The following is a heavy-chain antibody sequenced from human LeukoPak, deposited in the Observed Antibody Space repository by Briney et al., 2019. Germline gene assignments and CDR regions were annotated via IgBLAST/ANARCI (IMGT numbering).Heavy chain of an antibody. V-gene: IGHV3-15*01. Sequence: GGSLRLSCAASGFTFSNAWMSWVRQAPGKGLEWVGRIKSKTEGGTTDHAAPVKGRFTISRDDSKNTLYLQMNSLKTEDTAVYYCTTDLWTYYDSSGPIDYWGQGTLVTVSS. CDR2: IKSKTEGGTT. D-gene: IGHD3-22*01. J-gene: IGHJ4*02. CDR3: TTDLWTYYDSSGPIDY. CDR1: GFTFSNAW.